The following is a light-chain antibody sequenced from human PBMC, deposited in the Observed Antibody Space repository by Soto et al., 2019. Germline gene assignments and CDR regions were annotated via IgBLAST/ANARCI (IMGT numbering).Light chain of an antibody. J-gene: IGKJ3*01. Sequence: AIQMTQSPSSLSASVGDRVTITCRASQGIRNDLDWFQQKPGKAPKLLIYAASNLQSGVPARFSGSGSGTDFTLTTSSLQPEAFATYYCLQKYFYPFTFGPGTKVDIK. CDR1: QGIRND. CDR3: LQKYFYPFT. V-gene: IGKV1-6*01. CDR2: AAS.